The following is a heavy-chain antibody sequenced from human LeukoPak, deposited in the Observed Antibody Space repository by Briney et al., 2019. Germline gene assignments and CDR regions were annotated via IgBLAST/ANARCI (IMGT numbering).Heavy chain of an antibody. J-gene: IGHJ4*02. Sequence: PGGSLRLSCAASGFTFSSYSMNWVRQAPGKGLEWVSSISSSSSYIYYADSVKGRFTISRDNAKNSLYLQMNSLRAEDTAVYYCARKRIQLRSNVYFDYWGQGTLVTVSS. CDR3: ARKRIQLRSNVYFDY. D-gene: IGHD5-18*01. CDR2: ISSSSSYI. V-gene: IGHV3-21*01. CDR1: GFTFSSYS.